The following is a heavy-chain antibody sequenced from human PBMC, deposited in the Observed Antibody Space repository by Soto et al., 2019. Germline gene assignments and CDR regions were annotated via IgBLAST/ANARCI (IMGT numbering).Heavy chain of an antibody. D-gene: IGHD6-19*01. V-gene: IGHV4-61*01. J-gene: IGHJ4*02. CDR2: IYYSGST. Sequence: ASETLSLTCTVSGGSVSSGSYYWSWIRQPPGKGLEWIGYIYYSGSTNYNPSLKSRVTISVDTSKNQFSLKLSSVTAADTAVYYCARAFGSIAVAGNYFDYWGQGTLVTVSS. CDR3: ARAFGSIAVAGNYFDY. CDR1: GGSVSSGSYY.